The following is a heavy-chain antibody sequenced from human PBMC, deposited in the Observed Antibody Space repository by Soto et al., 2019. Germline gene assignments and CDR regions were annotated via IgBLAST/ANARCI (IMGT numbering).Heavy chain of an antibody. CDR3: ARTRGYWDCLDV. Sequence: GGSLRLSCAASGFPLSTYGMTWVRQAPGKGLGWVSAITGTGGNTYSVDSVKGRFTSSRDNSKNMLYLQVNSVRVEDTAVYYCARTRGYWDCLDVWGQGTTVTVSS. J-gene: IGHJ6*02. V-gene: IGHV3-23*01. D-gene: IGHD1-7*01. CDR1: GFPLSTYG. CDR2: ITGTGGNT.